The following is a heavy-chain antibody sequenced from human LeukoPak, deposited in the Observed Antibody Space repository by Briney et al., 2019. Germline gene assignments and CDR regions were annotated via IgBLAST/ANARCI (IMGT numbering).Heavy chain of an antibody. CDR1: GYSFTSYW. J-gene: IGHJ5*02. V-gene: IGHV5-51*01. CDR3: ARSYYYDSSGLQKFDP. D-gene: IGHD3-22*01. CDR2: IYPGDSDT. Sequence: GESLKISCKGSGYSFTSYWISWVRQMPGKGLEWMGIIYPGDSDTRYSPSFQGQVTISADKSISTAYLQWSSLKASDTAMYYCARSYYYDSSGLQKFDPWGQGTLVTVSS.